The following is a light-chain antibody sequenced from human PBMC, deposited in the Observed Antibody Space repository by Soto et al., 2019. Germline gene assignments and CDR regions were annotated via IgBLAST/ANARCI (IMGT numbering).Light chain of an antibody. Sequence: DIQLTQSPSFLSAAVGDRVTITCRASQGISSHLAWYQQQPGKAPKLLIYVASTLQSGVPSRFSGSGSGTEFTLTISGLLPEDFASYYCQQLNSYPITFGQGTRLEIK. CDR3: QQLNSYPIT. CDR1: QGISSH. CDR2: VAS. V-gene: IGKV1-9*01. J-gene: IGKJ5*01.